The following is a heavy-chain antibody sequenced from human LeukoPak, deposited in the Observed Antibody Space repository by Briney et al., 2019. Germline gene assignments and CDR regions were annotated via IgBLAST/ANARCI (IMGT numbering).Heavy chain of an antibody. Sequence: GRSLRLSCAASGFTFSSYAMHWVRRAPGKGLEGVAVISYDGSSKYYADPVKGRFTISRDNSKNTLYPQMNSQRAEDTAVYYCARGTRSSLGYYDSSGAANEYFQHWGQGTLVTVSS. V-gene: IGHV3-30-3*01. CDR1: GFTFSSYA. CDR3: ARGTRSSLGYYDSSGAANEYFQH. J-gene: IGHJ1*01. CDR2: ISYDGSSK. D-gene: IGHD3-22*01.